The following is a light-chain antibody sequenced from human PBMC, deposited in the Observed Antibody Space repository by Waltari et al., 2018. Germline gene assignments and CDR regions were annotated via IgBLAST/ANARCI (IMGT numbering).Light chain of an antibody. V-gene: IGLV3-21*04. Sequence: SYVVTQPPSVSVAPGETATITCGGDNIGPYRLHWYQQKAGQAPVLVIFYDRDRPSGIPDRFSGSNSGNTATLSISRVEAGDEARYYCHVWHPHVDPGVFGTGTEVTVL. CDR1: NIGPYR. CDR3: HVWHPHVDPGV. J-gene: IGLJ1*01. CDR2: YDR.